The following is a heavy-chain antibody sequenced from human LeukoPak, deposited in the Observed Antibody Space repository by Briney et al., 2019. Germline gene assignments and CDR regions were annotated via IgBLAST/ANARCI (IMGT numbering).Heavy chain of an antibody. V-gene: IGHV4-4*02. Sequence: SETLSLTCGVAGASTSSGNWWTWVRQPPGKGLEWIGEIHHSGTTNYNPSLMPRVTISVDKTRNQFSLDPTSVTGADTAVYYCATRDESRTDVTPCDHWGQGALVTVSS. CDR3: ATRDESRTDVTPCDH. D-gene: IGHD5-24*01. J-gene: IGHJ4*02. CDR1: GASTSSGNW. CDR2: IHHSGTT.